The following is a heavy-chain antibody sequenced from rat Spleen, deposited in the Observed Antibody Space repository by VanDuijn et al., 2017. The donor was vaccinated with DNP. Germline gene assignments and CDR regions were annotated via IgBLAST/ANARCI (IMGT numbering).Heavy chain of an antibody. D-gene: IGHD1-4*01. J-gene: IGHJ2*01. CDR1: GFTFSDYD. CDR3: STECGLWY. Sequence: EVQLVESGGGLVQPGRSLKLSCAASGFTFSDYDMAWVRQAPTKGLEWVTSISPSGGGTYYRDSVKGRFTISRDKTNHTLYLQLDSLRSEDTATYYISTECGLWYWGQGVMVTVSS. V-gene: IGHV5-27*01. CDR2: ISPSGGGT.